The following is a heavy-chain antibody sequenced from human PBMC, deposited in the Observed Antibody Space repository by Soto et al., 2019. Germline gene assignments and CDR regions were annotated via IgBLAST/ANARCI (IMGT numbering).Heavy chain of an antibody. J-gene: IGHJ4*01. CDR1: GFTFRKYW. Sequence: EVQLVESGGGSVQPGGSLRLSCVASGFTFRKYWMSWVRQVSGNRLEWVANIKEDGSERYYANSVVKGRFTISRDNAKNSLFLQMDSLRDEDTAVYYCARDGSRHYVSPVWGQGILVSVSS. V-gene: IGHV3-7*04. CDR2: IKEDGSER. CDR3: ARDGSRHYVSPV. D-gene: IGHD3-10*02.